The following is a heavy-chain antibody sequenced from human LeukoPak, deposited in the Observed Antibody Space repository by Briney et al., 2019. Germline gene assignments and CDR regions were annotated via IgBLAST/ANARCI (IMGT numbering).Heavy chain of an antibody. V-gene: IGHV3-23*01. CDR2: ISGSGGST. CDR3: AKDLASGWWLRQGFDY. Sequence: GGSLRLSCAASGFTFSSYAMSWVRQAPGKGLEWVSAISGSGGSTYYADSVKGRFTISRDNSKNTLYLQMNSLRAEDTAVYYCAKDLASGWWLRQGFDYWGQGTLVTVSS. CDR1: GFTFSSYA. D-gene: IGHD5-12*01. J-gene: IGHJ4*02.